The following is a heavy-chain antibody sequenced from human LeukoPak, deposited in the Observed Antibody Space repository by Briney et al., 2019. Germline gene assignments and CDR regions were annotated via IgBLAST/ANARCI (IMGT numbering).Heavy chain of an antibody. CDR2: ISSSSSYI. CDR3: ARDQGAPYYYDSRCFDL. D-gene: IGHD3-22*01. CDR1: GFTFSSYS. Sequence: GGSLRLSCAASGFTFSSYSMNWVRQAPGKGLEWVSSISSSSSYIYYADSVKGRFTISRDNAKNSLYLQMNSLRAEDTAVYYCARDQGAPYYYDSRCFDLWGRGTLVTVSS. V-gene: IGHV3-21*01. J-gene: IGHJ2*01.